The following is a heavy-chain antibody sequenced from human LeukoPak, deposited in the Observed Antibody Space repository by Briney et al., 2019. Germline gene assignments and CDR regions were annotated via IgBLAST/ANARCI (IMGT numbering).Heavy chain of an antibody. CDR2: VHFSGST. V-gene: IGHV4-4*07. CDR3: TRDESRRDDSGGYHY. CDR1: SASVTSHH. D-gene: IGHD2-15*01. J-gene: IGHJ4*02. Sequence: PSETLSLTCSVSSASVTSHHWAWIRQPAGKGLEGVGRVHFSGSTNYNPSLRSLDAISLDKYKNAVSLTLQSVSAAATAVYYCTRDESRRDDSGGYHYWGRGVLVTVSS.